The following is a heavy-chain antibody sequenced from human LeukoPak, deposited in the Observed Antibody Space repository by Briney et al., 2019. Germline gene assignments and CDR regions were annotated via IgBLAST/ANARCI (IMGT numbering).Heavy chain of an antibody. Sequence: QSGGSLRLSCVASGFTFSTYWMSWVRQAPGKGLEWVANIKQDGSEKYYVDSVKGRFTISRDNAKNSLYLQMNSLRAEDTAVYYCARDVVVPAGNGRKYNWFDPWGQGTLVTVSS. V-gene: IGHV3-7*01. CDR2: IKQDGSEK. D-gene: IGHD2-2*01. CDR3: ARDVVVPAGNGRKYNWFDP. J-gene: IGHJ5*02. CDR1: GFTFSTYW.